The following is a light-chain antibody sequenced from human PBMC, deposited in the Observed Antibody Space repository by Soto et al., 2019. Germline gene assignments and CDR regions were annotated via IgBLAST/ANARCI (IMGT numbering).Light chain of an antibody. CDR1: SSDVGGYNY. CDR3: SSYTSSSTVV. V-gene: IGLV2-14*01. CDR2: DVS. Sequence: QSALTQPASVSGSPGQSITISCTGTSSDVGGYNYVSWYQQHPGKAPKLMIYDVSNRPSGVSNRFSGSKSGNTASLTISGLQAEDEADYYCSSYTSSSTVVFGGVPKLTVL. J-gene: IGLJ2*01.